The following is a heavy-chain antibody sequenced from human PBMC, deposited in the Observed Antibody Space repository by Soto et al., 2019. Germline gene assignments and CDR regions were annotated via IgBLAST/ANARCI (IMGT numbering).Heavy chain of an antibody. CDR2: INGGGGSP. D-gene: IGHD2-2*01. V-gene: IGHV3-23*01. Sequence: GGSLRLSCAASGFTFSAYTVSWVRRAPGKGLEWVSTINGGGGSPSYADSVQGRFTISRDNPKNTLYLQLNSLTVDDTATYYCAKARCSTSNCYVPDYWGQGAPVTVSS. CDR1: GFTFSAYT. J-gene: IGHJ4*02. CDR3: AKARCSTSNCYVPDY.